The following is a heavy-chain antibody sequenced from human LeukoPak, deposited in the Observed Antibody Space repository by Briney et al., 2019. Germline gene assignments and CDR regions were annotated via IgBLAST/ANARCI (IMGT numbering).Heavy chain of an antibody. CDR2: ISYDGSNK. D-gene: IGHD5-24*01. CDR1: GFTFSSYG. V-gene: IGHV3-30*03. Sequence: GGSLRLSCAASGFTFSSYGMHWVRQAPGKGLEWVAVISYDGSNKYYADSVKGRFTISRDDSKNTLYLQMNSLRAEDTAVYYCASGGRDGYNYPLNYWGQGTLVTVSS. CDR3: ASGGRDGYNYPLNY. J-gene: IGHJ4*02.